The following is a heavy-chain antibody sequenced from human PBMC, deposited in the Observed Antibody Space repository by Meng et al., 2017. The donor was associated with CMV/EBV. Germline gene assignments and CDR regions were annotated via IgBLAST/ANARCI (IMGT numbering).Heavy chain of an antibody. Sequence: SVKVSCKASGGTFSSYAISWVRQAPGQGLEWMGGIIPILGIANYAQKFQGRVTITADKSTSTAYMELSSLRSEDTAVYYCARVPQGFDDSSGYYFSYWGQGTLVTVSS. CDR2: IIPILGIA. V-gene: IGHV1-69*10. CDR1: GGTFSSYA. CDR3: ARVPQGFDDSSGYYFSY. D-gene: IGHD3-22*01. J-gene: IGHJ4*02.